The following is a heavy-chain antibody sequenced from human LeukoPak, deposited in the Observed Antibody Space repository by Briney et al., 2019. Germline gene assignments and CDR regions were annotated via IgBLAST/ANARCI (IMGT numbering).Heavy chain of an antibody. J-gene: IGHJ4*02. CDR1: GYTLTELS. Sequence: ASVKVSCKVSGYTLTELSMHWVRQAPGKGLEWMGGFDPEDGETIYAQKFQGRVTMTEDTSTDTAYMELSSLRSEDTAVYYCATGVEDYYDSSGYFLYYFGYWGQGTLVTVSS. CDR2: FDPEDGET. CDR3: ATGVEDYYDSSGYFLYYFGY. V-gene: IGHV1-24*01. D-gene: IGHD3-22*01.